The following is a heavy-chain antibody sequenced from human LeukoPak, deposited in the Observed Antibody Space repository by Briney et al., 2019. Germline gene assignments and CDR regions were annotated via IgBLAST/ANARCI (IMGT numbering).Heavy chain of an antibody. V-gene: IGHV1-69*01. CDR1: GGTFSSYA. J-gene: IGHJ4*02. D-gene: IGHD1-26*01. CDR3: ARDSGSGNNDY. Sequence: ASVTVSCKASGGTFSSYAISWVRQAPGQGLEWMGGIIPIFGTANYAQKFQGRVTITADESTSTAYMELSSLRSEDAAVYYCARDSGSGNNDYWGQGTLVTVSS. CDR2: IIPIFGTA.